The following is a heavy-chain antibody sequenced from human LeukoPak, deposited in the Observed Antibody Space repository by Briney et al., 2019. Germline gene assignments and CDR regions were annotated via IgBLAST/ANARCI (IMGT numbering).Heavy chain of an antibody. CDR2: ISSSGSTI. D-gene: IGHD3-3*01. V-gene: IGHV3-11*04. J-gene: IGHJ4*02. Sequence: GGSLRLSCAASGFTFSDYYMSWIRQAPGKGLEWVSYISSSGSTIYYADSVKGRFTISRDNSKNTLYLQMNSLRAEDTAVYYCAKDREFDFWSGYQVPFDYWGQGTLVTVSS. CDR1: GFTFSDYY. CDR3: AKDREFDFWSGYQVPFDY.